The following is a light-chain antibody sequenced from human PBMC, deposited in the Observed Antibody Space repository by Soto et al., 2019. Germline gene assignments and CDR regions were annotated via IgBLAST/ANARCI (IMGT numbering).Light chain of an antibody. CDR2: GAS. V-gene: IGKV3-15*01. Sequence: EIVMTQSPATLSVSPGERATLSCRASQSVSSNLAWYQQKPGQAPRLLIYGASTRATGIPARFSGSGSGTAFTLTISSVQSEDFAVYYCQHYNNWPPWTFGQGTKVEIK. J-gene: IGKJ1*01. CDR3: QHYNNWPPWT. CDR1: QSVSSN.